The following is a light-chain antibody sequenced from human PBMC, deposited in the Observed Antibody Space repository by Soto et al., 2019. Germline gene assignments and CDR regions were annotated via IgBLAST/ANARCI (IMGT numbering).Light chain of an antibody. J-gene: IGKJ1*01. CDR2: GAS. CDR1: QSVSSSY. CDR3: QQYGSSPWT. Sequence: EIVLTQSPGTLSLFPVEGAALXCRASQSVSSSYLAWYQQKPGQAPRLLIYGASSRATGIPDRFSGSGSGTDFTLTISRLEPEDFAVYYCQQYGSSPWTFGQGTKVDIK. V-gene: IGKV3-20*01.